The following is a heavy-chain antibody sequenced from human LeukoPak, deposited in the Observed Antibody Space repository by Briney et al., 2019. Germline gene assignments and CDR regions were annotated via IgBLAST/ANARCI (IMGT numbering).Heavy chain of an antibody. CDR2: TYWNNDK. CDR1: GGSITGYYW. D-gene: IGHD3-10*01. J-gene: IGHJ4*02. V-gene: IGHV2-5*08. Sequence: TLSLTCTVSGGSITGYYWSWIRQPPGKALEWLAVTYWNNDKSYSPSLKSRLTVTKDTSKNQVVLIMTNMAPVDTGTYYCAHKGRGSGSYTMWGQGILITVSS. CDR3: AHKGRGSGSYTM.